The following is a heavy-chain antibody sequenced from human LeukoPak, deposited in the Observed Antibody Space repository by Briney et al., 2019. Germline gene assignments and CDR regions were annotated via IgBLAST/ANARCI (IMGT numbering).Heavy chain of an antibody. J-gene: IGHJ4*02. CDR2: IIPIFGTT. Sequence: SVKVSCKASGGTFSSHAISWVRQAPGQGLEWVGGIIPIFGTTNYAQKFQGRVTITTDESTSTGYMELRSLRSDDTAVYYCARGDSGYDYGFDNWSQGTLVTVSS. V-gene: IGHV1-69*05. CDR3: ARGDSGYDYGFDN. CDR1: GGTFSSHA. D-gene: IGHD5-12*01.